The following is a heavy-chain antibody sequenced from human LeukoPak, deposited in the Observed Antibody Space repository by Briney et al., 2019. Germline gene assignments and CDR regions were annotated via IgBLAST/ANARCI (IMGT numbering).Heavy chain of an antibody. CDR1: GGSFSGYY. CDR3: ARSSLKASSGYYRGNYYFDY. CDR2: INHSGST. D-gene: IGHD3-22*01. J-gene: IGHJ4*02. V-gene: IGHV4-34*01. Sequence: SETLSLTCAVYGGSFSGYYWSWIRQPPGKGLEWIGEINHSGSTNYNPSLRGRVTISVDTSKNQFSLKLSSVTAADTAVYYCARSSLKASSGYYRGNYYFDYWGQGTLVTVSS.